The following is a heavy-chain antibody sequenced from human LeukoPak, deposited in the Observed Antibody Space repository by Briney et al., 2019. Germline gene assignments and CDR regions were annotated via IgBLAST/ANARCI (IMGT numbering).Heavy chain of an antibody. CDR2: IKQDGSEK. D-gene: IGHD3-10*01. J-gene: IGHJ3*02. CDR1: GFTFSTYW. CDR3: ARDGVIMVRGVTAFDI. Sequence: PGGSLRLSCAASGFTFSTYWMTWVRQAPGKGLEWVANIKQDGSEKYYVDSVKGRFTISRDNAKNSLYLQMNSLRAEDTAVYYCARDGVIMVRGVTAFDIWGQGTMVTVSS. V-gene: IGHV3-7*01.